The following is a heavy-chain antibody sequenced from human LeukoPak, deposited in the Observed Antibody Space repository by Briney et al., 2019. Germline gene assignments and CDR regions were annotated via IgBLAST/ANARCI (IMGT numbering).Heavy chain of an antibody. V-gene: IGHV3-23*01. Sequence: GGSLRLSCAASGFTFSSYAMSWVRQAPGKGLEWVSAISGSGGTTYYADSVKGRFTISRDNSKNTLYLQISSLRAEDTAVYYCARLAVTGSYTYDDYWGQGTLVAVSS. CDR1: GFTFSSYA. J-gene: IGHJ4*02. CDR2: ISGSGGTT. D-gene: IGHD3-16*01. CDR3: ARLAVTGSYTYDDY.